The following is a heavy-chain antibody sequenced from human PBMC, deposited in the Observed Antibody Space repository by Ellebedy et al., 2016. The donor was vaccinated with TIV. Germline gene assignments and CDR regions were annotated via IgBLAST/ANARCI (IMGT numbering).Heavy chain of an antibody. V-gene: IGHV5-51*01. CDR1: GYSFTSYW. J-gene: IGHJ1*01. D-gene: IGHD3-22*01. CDR3: ARMRDSSGYYPEYFQH. CDR2: IYPGDSDT. Sequence: GGSLRLXCKGSGYSFTSYWIGWVRQMPGKGLEWMGIIYPGDSDTRYSPSFQGQVTISADKSISTAYLQWSSLKASDTAMYYCARMRDSSGYYPEYFQHWGQGTLVTVSS.